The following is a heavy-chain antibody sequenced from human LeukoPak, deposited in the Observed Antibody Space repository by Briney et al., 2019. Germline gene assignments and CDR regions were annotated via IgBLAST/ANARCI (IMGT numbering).Heavy chain of an antibody. D-gene: IGHD3-22*01. CDR1: GGSISSGGYS. CDR3: ARGVGNYDSSGYYPYYFDY. V-gene: IGHV4-30-2*01. J-gene: IGHJ4*02. CDR2: IYHSGST. Sequence: TLSLTCAVSGGSISSGGYSWSWIRQPPGKGLEWIGYIYHSGSTYYNPSLKSRVTISVDRSKNQFSLKLSSVTAADTAVYYCARGVGNYDSSGYYPYYFDYWGQGTLVTVSS.